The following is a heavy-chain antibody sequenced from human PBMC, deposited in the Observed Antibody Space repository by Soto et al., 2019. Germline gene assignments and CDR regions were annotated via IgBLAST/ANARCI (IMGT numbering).Heavy chain of an antibody. CDR1: GYSFTSYY. D-gene: IGHD3-22*01. CDR2: INPSGGST. CDR3: ARAPRSPYYYDSSGWGVNWFDP. Sequence: ASVKVSCKASGYSFTSYYMHWVRQAPGQGLEWMGIINPSGGSTSYAQKFQGRVTMTRDTSTSTVYMELSSLRSEDTAVYYCARAPRSPYYYDSSGWGVNWFDPWGQGTLVTVSS. V-gene: IGHV1-46*01. J-gene: IGHJ5*02.